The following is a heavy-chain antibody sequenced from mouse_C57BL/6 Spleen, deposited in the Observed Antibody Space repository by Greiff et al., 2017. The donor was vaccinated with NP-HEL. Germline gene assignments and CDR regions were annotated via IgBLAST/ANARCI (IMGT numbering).Heavy chain of an antibody. J-gene: IGHJ1*03. D-gene: IGHD1-1*01. CDR3: ARSPYGSSPWYFDV. CDR2: IDPSDSYT. CDR1: GYTFTSYW. V-gene: IGHV1-50*01. Sequence: VQLQQPGAELVKPGASVKLSCKASGYTFTSYWMQWVKQRPGQGLEWIGEIDPSDSYTNYNQKFKGKATLTVDTSSSTAYMQLSSLTSEDSAVYYCARSPYGSSPWYFDVWGTGTTVTVSS.